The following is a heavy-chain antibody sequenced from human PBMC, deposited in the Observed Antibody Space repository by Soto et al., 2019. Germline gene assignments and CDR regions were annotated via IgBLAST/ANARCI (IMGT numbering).Heavy chain of an antibody. Sequence: EGSLRLSCAASGISFSRKAMHWVRQAPGKGLEWVSIISYDGSNKYYADSVKGRFTIARDNSKNTLYLQMNSLRAEDTAVYYCPRDTIRDIVIMIYSTERHAMDVWGQGTTVTVSS. J-gene: IGHJ6*02. V-gene: IGHV3-30-3*01. CDR1: GISFSRKA. CDR2: ISYDGSNK. D-gene: IGHD2-8*01. CDR3: PRDTIRDIVIMIYSTERHAMDV.